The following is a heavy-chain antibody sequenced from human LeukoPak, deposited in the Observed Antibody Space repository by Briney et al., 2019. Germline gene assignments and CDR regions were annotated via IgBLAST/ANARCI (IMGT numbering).Heavy chain of an antibody. CDR3: AREYYYDSSGYENWFDP. D-gene: IGHD3-22*01. J-gene: IGHJ5*02. V-gene: IGHV1-2*02. CDR1: GYTFTGYY. Sequence: GASVKVSCKASGYTFTGYYMHWVRQAPGQGLEWMGWINPNSGGTNYAQKFQGRVTMTRDTSISTAYMELSRLRSDDTAVYYRAREYYYDSSGYENWFDPWGQGTLVTVPS. CDR2: INPNSGGT.